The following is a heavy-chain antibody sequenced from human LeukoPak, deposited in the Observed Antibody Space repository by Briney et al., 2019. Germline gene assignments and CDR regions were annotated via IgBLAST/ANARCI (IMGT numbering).Heavy chain of an antibody. D-gene: IGHD3-3*01. CDR1: GYTFTSYD. V-gene: IGHV1-8*01. Sequence: ASVKVSCKASGYTFTSYDINWVRQATGQGLEWMGWMNPNSGNTGYAQKFQGRVTMTRNTSISTAYMELSSLRSEDTAVYYCARVYYDFWSGQSYGMDVWGQGTTVTDSS. J-gene: IGHJ6*02. CDR3: ARVYYDFWSGQSYGMDV. CDR2: MNPNSGNT.